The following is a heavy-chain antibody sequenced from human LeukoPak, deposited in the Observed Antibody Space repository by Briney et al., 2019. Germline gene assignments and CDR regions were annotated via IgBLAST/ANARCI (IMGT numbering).Heavy chain of an antibody. CDR1: GYIFTSYN. V-gene: IGHV1-46*01. J-gene: IGHJ4*02. Sequence: GASVKVSCKASGYIFTSYNMYWVRQAPGQGLEWMGIINSSGGSTNYAQKFQGRVTTTRDTSTSTVYMELSSLRSEDTAVYYCARFAVHRRLTVAGQFGLDYWGQGTLVTVSS. D-gene: IGHD6-19*01. CDR2: INSSGGST. CDR3: ARFAVHRRLTVAGQFGLDY.